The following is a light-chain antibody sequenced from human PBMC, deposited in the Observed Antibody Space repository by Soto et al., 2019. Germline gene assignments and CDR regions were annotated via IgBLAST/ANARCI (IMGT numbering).Light chain of an antibody. CDR3: QQYNNWPLT. Sequence: EIVITQSPDTLSVSPGERATLSCRASQSVSSNLAWYQQKPGQAPRLLIYGASTRATGIPARFSGSGSGTEFTLTISSLQSEDFAVYYCQQYNNWPLTFGPGTKVDIK. V-gene: IGKV3-15*01. J-gene: IGKJ3*01. CDR1: QSVSSN. CDR2: GAS.